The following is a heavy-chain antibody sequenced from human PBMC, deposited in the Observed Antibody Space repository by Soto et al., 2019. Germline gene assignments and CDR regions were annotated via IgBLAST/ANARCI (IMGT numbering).Heavy chain of an antibody. CDR2: IWYDGSNK. Sequence: QVQLVESGGGVVQPGRSLRLSCATSGFTFSGYGMHWVRQAPGKGLEWVAVIWYDGSNKYYADSVKGRFTISRDNSKNTLYLQMNSLRAEDTAVYYCATEGKDIVATIRPYYFDYWGQRTLVTVSS. V-gene: IGHV3-33*01. J-gene: IGHJ4*02. CDR3: ATEGKDIVATIRPYYFDY. D-gene: IGHD5-12*01. CDR1: GFTFSGYG.